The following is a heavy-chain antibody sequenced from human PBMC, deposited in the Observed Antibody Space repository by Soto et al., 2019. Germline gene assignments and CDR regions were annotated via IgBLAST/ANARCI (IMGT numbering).Heavy chain of an antibody. Sequence: SWIRQPPGKGLEWIGNIFYSGTTYYNPSLRSRVTISVDTSKNQFSLKLSSVTAADTAVYFCARGVLYWGQGTLVTVSS. J-gene: IGHJ4*02. CDR3: ARGVLY. V-gene: IGHV4-31*02. D-gene: IGHD1-1*01. CDR2: IFYSGTT.